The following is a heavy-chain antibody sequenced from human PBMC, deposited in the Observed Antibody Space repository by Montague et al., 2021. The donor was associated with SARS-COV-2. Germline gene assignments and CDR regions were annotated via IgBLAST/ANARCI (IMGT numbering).Heavy chain of an antibody. D-gene: IGHD3-3*01. Sequence: SESLSPTCTVSGGSISSSSYHWGWIRQPPGKGLEWIGSIYYSGSTYYNPSLKSRVTISVDTSKNQFSLKLSSVTAADTAVYYCARKASRGITIFGVVTASYYFDYWGQGTLVTVSS. CDR2: IYYSGST. CDR1: GGSISSSSYH. V-gene: IGHV4-39*01. J-gene: IGHJ4*02. CDR3: ARKASRGITIFGVVTASYYFDY.